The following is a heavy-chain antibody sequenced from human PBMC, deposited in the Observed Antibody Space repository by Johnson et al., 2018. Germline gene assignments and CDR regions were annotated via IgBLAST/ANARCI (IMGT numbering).Heavy chain of an antibody. CDR2: LNSNSVNT. Sequence: QVQLVQSGAEVKKPGASVKVSCKASGYTFTSYDINWVRQATGQGLGWMGWLNSNSVNTGYSQNFQGRVTISADKSISTAYLPWSSLKAPDTARYYCVRQSHLVTPGHFWGQGTLVTVSS. V-gene: IGHV1-8*01. J-gene: IGHJ4*02. CDR1: GYTFTSYD. CDR3: VRQSHLVTPGHF.